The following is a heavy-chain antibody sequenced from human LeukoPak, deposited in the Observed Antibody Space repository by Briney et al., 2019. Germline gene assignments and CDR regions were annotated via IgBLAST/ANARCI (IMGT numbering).Heavy chain of an antibody. CDR2: INHSGST. D-gene: IGHD3-10*01. CDR3: ARAGRLLWFGEPRNWFDP. J-gene: IGHJ5*02. Sequence: SETLSLTCAVYGGSFSGYYWSWIRQPPGKGLEWIGEINHSGSTNYNPSLKSRVTISVDTSKNQFSLKLSSVTAADTAVYYCARAGRLLWFGEPRNWFDPWGQGTLVTVSS. V-gene: IGHV4-34*01. CDR1: GGSFSGYY.